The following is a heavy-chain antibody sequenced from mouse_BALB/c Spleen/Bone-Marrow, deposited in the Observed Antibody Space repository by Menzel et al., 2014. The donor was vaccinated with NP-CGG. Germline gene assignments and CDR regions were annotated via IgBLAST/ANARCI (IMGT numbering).Heavy chain of an antibody. CDR1: GYTFTSYY. J-gene: IGHJ2*01. V-gene: IGHV1S56*01. CDR2: IFAGNFYT. D-gene: IGHD2-4*01. Sequence: VQLQESGPEMVKPGASVRISCKASGYTFTSYYIHWVQQRPVQGLEWIGGIFAGNFYTKFNENFKGRVTLTGDKSSSTDYMHLSGLTSEDSAVYFGTRDDYDYWGQGTTLTVSS. CDR3: TRDDYDY.